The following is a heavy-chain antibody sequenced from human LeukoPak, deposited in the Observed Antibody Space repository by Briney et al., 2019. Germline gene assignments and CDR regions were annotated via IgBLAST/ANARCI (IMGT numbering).Heavy chain of an antibody. CDR3: AKGRAAMVAAFDY. J-gene: IGHJ4*02. D-gene: IGHD5-18*01. CDR2: IRYDGSNK. CDR1: GFTFSSYG. V-gene: IGHV3-30*02. Sequence: RSGGSLRLSCAASGFTFSSYGMHWVRQAPGKGLEWVAFIRYDGSNKYYADSVKGRFTISRDNSKNTLYLQMNSLRAEDTAVYYCAKGRAAMVAAFDYWGQGTLVTVSS.